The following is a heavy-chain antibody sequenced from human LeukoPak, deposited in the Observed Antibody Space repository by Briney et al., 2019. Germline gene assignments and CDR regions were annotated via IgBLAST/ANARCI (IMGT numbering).Heavy chain of an antibody. CDR3: AREYVWGSSRYLDY. V-gene: IGHV3-69-1*01. CDR1: GFTFSSYA. CDR2: ISGSTTI. Sequence: PGGSLRLSCAASGFTFSSYAMSWVRQAPGKGLEWVSAISGSTTIFYADSVKGRFTISRDNAKNSLHLQLNSLRAEDTAVYYCAREYVWGSSRYLDYWGQGTLVTVSS. D-gene: IGHD3-16*02. J-gene: IGHJ4*02.